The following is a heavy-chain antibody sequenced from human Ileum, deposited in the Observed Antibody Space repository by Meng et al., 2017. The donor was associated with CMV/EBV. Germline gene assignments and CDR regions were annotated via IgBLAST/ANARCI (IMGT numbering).Heavy chain of an antibody. CDR2: IQASGGEP. Sequence: ASVKVSCKASTSGHAFSNYYVHWVRQAPGQGLEWVGMIQASGGEPTYAQRFQGRVTVTRDTSTSTIYMDMRSLRSDDTALYFCAREFCTTPMCSYNPHWYDPWGKGTQVTVSS. CDR3: AREFCTTPMCSYNPHWYDP. CDR1: TSGHAFSNYY. J-gene: IGHJ5*02. D-gene: IGHD2-8*01. V-gene: IGHV1-46*01.